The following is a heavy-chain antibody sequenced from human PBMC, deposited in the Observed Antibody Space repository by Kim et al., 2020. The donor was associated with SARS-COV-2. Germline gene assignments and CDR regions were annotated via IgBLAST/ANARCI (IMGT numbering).Heavy chain of an antibody. Sequence: SETLSLTCAVYVGSFSGYYWSWIRQPPGKGLEWIGEITHSGSTNYNPSLKSRVTLSVDTSKNQFSLKLTSVTAAATAFFYCARGPIPSGLFDYCGYGALV. CDR1: VGSFSGYY. V-gene: IGHV4-34*01. CDR2: ITHSGST. J-gene: IGHJ4*01. CDR3: ARGPIPSGLFDY. D-gene: IGHD2-15*01.